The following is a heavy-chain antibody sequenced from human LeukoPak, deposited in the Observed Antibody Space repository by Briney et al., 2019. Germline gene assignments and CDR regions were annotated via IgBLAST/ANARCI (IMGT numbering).Heavy chain of an antibody. Sequence: HSGGSLRLSCVASGFTFNSYAMSWVRQAPGKGLEWVSAISGSGGSTYYADSVKGRFTISRDTSKNTVYLQMNSLRADDTAIYYCAKSRGSGYYYAPSDYWGQGTLVTVSS. J-gene: IGHJ4*02. CDR2: ISGSGGST. V-gene: IGHV3-23*01. CDR3: AKSRGSGYYYAPSDY. CDR1: GFTFNSYA. D-gene: IGHD3-22*01.